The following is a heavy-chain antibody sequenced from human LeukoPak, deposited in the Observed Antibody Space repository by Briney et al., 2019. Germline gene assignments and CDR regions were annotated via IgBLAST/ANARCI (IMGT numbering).Heavy chain of an antibody. CDR2: MNPNSGNT. CDR3: VRRSYYYYMDV. J-gene: IGHJ6*03. CDR1: GYTLTSLD. V-gene: IGHV1-8*01. Sequence: PSRKVSCKASGYTLTSLDINWVRHVKRQGLEWMGWMNPNSGNTGYAQKFQGRVTMTRNTSISTAYMELSSLRSEDTAVYYCVRRSYYYYMDVWGKGTTVTVSS.